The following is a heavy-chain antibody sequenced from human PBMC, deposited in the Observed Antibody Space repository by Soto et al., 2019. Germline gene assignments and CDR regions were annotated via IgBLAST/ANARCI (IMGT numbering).Heavy chain of an antibody. CDR3: AGLDTAMVNPYYYYMDV. Sequence: SETLSLTCTVSGGSISSYYWSWIRQPPGKGLEWIGYIYYSGSTNYNPSIKSRVTISVDTSKNQFSLKLSYVTAADTAVYFCAGLDTAMVNPYYYYMDVWGKGTTVTVSS. CDR1: GGSISSYY. D-gene: IGHD5-18*01. J-gene: IGHJ6*03. V-gene: IGHV4-59*08. CDR2: IYYSGST.